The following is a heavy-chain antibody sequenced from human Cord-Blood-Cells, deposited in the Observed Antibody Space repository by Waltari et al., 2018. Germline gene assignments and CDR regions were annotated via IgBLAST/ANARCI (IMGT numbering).Heavy chain of an antibody. CDR1: GYSFTSYW. V-gene: IGHV5-51*01. CDR2: IYPGYSDN. Sequence: EVQLVQSGAEVKKPGESLKISCKGSGYSFTSYWIDWVRQMPGKGLEWMGIIYPGYSDNRYSPSFQGQVTISADKSSSTAYLQGSSLKASDTAMYYCARHPRDRSSSPFDYWGQGTLVTVSS. D-gene: IGHD6-6*01. J-gene: IGHJ4*02. CDR3: ARHPRDRSSSPFDY.